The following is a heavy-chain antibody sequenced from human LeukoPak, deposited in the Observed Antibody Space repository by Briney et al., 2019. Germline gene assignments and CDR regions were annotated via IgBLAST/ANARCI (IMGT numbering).Heavy chain of an antibody. D-gene: IGHD6-6*01. Sequence: ASVKVSCKASGYTFTSYAMHWVRQAPGQRLEWMGWINAGNGNTKYSQKFQGRVTITRNTSISTAYMELSSLRSEDTAVYYCALRWGFFEYSSSPGDAFDIWGQGTMVTVSS. V-gene: IGHV1-3*01. CDR2: INAGNGNT. CDR3: ALRWGFFEYSSSPGDAFDI. J-gene: IGHJ3*02. CDR1: GYTFTSYA.